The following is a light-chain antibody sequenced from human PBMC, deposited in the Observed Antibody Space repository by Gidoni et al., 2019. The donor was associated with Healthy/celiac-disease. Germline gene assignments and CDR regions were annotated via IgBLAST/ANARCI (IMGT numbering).Light chain of an antibody. Sequence: DIQMPHSPSTLSASVGDRVTITCRASQSISSWLAWYQQKPGKAPKLLIYKASSLESGVPSRFSGSGSGTEFTLTISSLQPDDFATYYCQQYNSYSRTFGQGTKVEIK. CDR2: KAS. CDR1: QSISSW. CDR3: QQYNSYSRT. J-gene: IGKJ1*01. V-gene: IGKV1-5*03.